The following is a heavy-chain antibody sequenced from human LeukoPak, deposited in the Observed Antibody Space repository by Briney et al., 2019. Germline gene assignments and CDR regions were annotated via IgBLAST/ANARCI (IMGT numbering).Heavy chain of an antibody. V-gene: IGHV3-43*02. CDR2: ISGDGGTT. CDR3: AKASKRRVVGNAFDI. Sequence: GGSLRLSCAASGLAFDDYAMHWVRQAPGKGLEWVSLISGDGGTTYYADSVKGRFTISRDNSKNTLYLQMNSLRAEDTAVYYCAKASKRRVVGNAFDIWGQGTMVTVSS. J-gene: IGHJ3*02. CDR1: GLAFDDYA. D-gene: IGHD2-2*01.